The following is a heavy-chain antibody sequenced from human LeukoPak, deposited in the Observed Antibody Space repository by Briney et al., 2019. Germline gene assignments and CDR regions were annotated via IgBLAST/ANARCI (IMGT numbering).Heavy chain of an antibody. CDR2: IYTSGST. J-gene: IGHJ4*02. Sequence: SETLSLTCTVSGGSISSYYWSWIRQPAGKGLEWIGRIYTSGSTNYNPSLKSRVTMSVDTSKNQFSLKLSSVTAADTAVYYCARVVCGTTCYERKSPFDSWGQGTLVTVSS. CDR3: ARVVCGTTCYERKSPFDS. D-gene: IGHD2-2*01. V-gene: IGHV4-4*07. CDR1: GGSISSYY.